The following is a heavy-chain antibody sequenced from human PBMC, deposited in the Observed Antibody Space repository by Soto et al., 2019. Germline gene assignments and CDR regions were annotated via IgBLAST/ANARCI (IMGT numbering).Heavy chain of an antibody. Sequence: GSLSLSCEDAGFSFTTYGMNWVRHAPDKGLEWVSTIGRGGDTFYADSVKGRFTISRDISKNTLFLQMNSLRAEDTALYFCAKDGTTAGIHYYGMDVWGQGTTVTVSS. D-gene: IGHD2-2*02. V-gene: IGHV3-23*01. CDR3: AKDGTTAGIHYYGMDV. CDR2: IGRGGDT. J-gene: IGHJ6*02. CDR1: GFSFTTYG.